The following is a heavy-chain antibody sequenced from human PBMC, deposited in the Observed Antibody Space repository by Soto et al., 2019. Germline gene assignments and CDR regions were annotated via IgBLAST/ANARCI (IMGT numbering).Heavy chain of an antibody. CDR3: AKPWGAMVEVPADMNWSAP. D-gene: IGHD2-2*01. J-gene: IGHJ5*02. CDR1: FIVRGCA. Sequence: FIVRGCALIIILQTQGKGLEWVSAISGSGGSTYYADSVKGRFTISRDNSKNTLYLQMNSLRAEDTAVYYCAKPWGAMVEVPADMNWSAPRGHGTPVPVSS. CDR2: ISGSGGST. V-gene: IGHV3-23*01.